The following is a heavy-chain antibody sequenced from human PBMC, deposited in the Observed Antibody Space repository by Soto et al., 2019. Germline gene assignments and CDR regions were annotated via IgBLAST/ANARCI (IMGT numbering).Heavy chain of an antibody. D-gene: IGHD2-2*01. CDR2: INYSGNT. J-gene: IGHJ6*02. CDR1: GGSVSNHY. V-gene: IGHV4-59*02. CDR3: ARLAPRYRTRDYNYYSLDF. Sequence: SETLSLTCTVSGGSVSNHYWTWIRQPPGKGLEWISYINYSGNTDHSPSLKSRVTISLDTSKNQFSLRLISVTAADTAVYYCARLAPRYRTRDYNYYSLDFWGQGTTVTVSS.